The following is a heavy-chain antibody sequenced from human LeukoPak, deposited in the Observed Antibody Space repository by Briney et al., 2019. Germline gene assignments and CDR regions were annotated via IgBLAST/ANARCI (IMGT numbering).Heavy chain of an antibody. V-gene: IGHV3-23*01. CDR3: DVITVVRGVAPDY. CDR2: ISNSGGIT. D-gene: IGHD3-10*01. Sequence: GGSLRLSCAASGFTFSNYGMNWVRQAPGKGLECVSSISNSGGITSYADSVKGRFTISRDNSKNTLYLQMNSLRAEDTAVYYCDVITVVRGVAPDYWGQGTLVTVSS. J-gene: IGHJ4*02. CDR1: GFTFSNYG.